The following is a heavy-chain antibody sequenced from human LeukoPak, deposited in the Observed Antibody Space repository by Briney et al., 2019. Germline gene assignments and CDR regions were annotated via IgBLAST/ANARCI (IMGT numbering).Heavy chain of an antibody. V-gene: IGHV3-30*02. CDR2: IRFDGSNK. D-gene: IGHD3-22*01. CDR1: GFTFSNYG. CDR3: AREHPYYYDSSGTALMAEIKYYFDY. Sequence: GGSLRLSCAASGFTFSNYGVHWVRQAPGKGLEWVSFIRFDGSNKYYADSVKGRFTISRDNAKNSLYLQMNSLRAEDTGVYYCAREHPYYYDSSGTALMAEIKYYFDYWGQGTLVTVSS. J-gene: IGHJ4*02.